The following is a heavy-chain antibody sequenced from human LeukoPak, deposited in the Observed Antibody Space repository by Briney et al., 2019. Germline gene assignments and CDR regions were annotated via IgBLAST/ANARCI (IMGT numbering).Heavy chain of an antibody. CDR2: IRYDGSNK. Sequence: GGSLRLSCAASGFTFSSYGMHWVRQAPGKGLEWVAFIRYDGSNKYYADSVEGRFTISRDNSKNTLYLQMNSLRAEDTAVYYCAKVPGPYGDYAVFDPWGQGTLVTVSS. CDR3: AKVPGPYGDYAVFDP. D-gene: IGHD4-17*01. J-gene: IGHJ5*02. V-gene: IGHV3-30*02. CDR1: GFTFSSYG.